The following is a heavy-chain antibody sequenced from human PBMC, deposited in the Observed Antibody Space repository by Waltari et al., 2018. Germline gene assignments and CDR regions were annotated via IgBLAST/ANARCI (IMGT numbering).Heavy chain of an antibody. J-gene: IGHJ4*02. CDR1: GYTFTGHY. D-gene: IGHD4-17*01. CDR2: IDPNSGGT. Sequence: QVQLVQSGAEVKKPGASVKVSCRSSGYTFTGHYMHWVRQAPAQGLECMGWIDPNSGGTNYAQKFQGWVTMTRDTSISTAYMELSRLRSDDTAVYYCARALMEDYGDTGGYFDYWGQGTLVTVSS. V-gene: IGHV1-2*04. CDR3: ARALMEDYGDTGGYFDY.